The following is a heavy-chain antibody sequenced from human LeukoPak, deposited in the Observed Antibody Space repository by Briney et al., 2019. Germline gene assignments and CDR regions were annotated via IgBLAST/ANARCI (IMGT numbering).Heavy chain of an antibody. Sequence: SETLSLTCTVTGGSISGYHWNWIRQSPGKGLEWISNIFYTGNTDYNPSLKSRVTISINTSKNEISLILRSVTAADTAVYYCARKTYCSGGRCYGENWFDPWGQGILVTVSS. D-gene: IGHD2-15*01. CDR1: GGSISGYH. CDR3: ARKTYCSGGRCYGENWFDP. V-gene: IGHV4-59*08. J-gene: IGHJ5*02. CDR2: IFYTGNT.